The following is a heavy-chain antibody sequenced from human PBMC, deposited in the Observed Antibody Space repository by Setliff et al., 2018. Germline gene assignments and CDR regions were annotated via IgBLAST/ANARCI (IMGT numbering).Heavy chain of an antibody. V-gene: IGHV4-34*01. J-gene: IGHJ4*02. D-gene: IGHD3-22*01. CDR1: SGSFSGYY. Sequence: TLSLTCAVYSGSFSGYYWSWIRRPPGKGLEWIGEINHSGSTNYNPSLKSRVTISVDTSKNQFSLKLSSVTAADTAVYYCARGHPPSDSSGYYYAYWGQGTLVTVSS. CDR2: INHSGST. CDR3: ARGHPPSDSSGYYYAY.